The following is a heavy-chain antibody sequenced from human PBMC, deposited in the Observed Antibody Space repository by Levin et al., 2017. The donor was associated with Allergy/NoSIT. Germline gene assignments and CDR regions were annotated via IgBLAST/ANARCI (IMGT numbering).Heavy chain of an antibody. V-gene: IGHV3-11*01. CDR1: GFTFSDYY. CDR2: ISSSGSTI. CDR3: SRDKESPVRYCSGGSCYSAVYYGMDV. Sequence: GESLKISCAASGFTFSDYYMSWIRQAPGKGLEWVSYISSSGSTIYYADSVKGRFTISRDNAKNSLYLQMNSLRAEDTAVYYWSRDKESPVRYCSGGSCYSAVYYGMDVWGQGTTVTVSS. J-gene: IGHJ6*02. D-gene: IGHD2-15*01.